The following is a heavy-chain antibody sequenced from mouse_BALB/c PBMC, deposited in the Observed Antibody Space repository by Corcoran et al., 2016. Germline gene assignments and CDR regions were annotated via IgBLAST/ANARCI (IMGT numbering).Heavy chain of an antibody. CDR2: IDPANGNT. Sequence: EVQLQQSGAELVKPGASGKLSCTASGFNIKDTYMHWVKQRPEQGLEWIGRIDPANGNTKYDPKFQGKATITADTSSNTAYLQLSSLTSEDTAVYYCARWDWYLDVWGAGTTVTVSS. J-gene: IGHJ1*01. V-gene: IGHV14-3*02. CDR3: ARWDWYLDV. CDR1: GFNIKDTY.